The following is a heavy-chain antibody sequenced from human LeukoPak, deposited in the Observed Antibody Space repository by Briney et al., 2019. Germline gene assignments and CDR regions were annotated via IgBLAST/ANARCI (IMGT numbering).Heavy chain of an antibody. J-gene: IGHJ4*02. CDR1: GGSFSGYY. Sequence: SETLSLTCAVYGGSFSGYYWSWIRRPPGKGLEWIGEINHSGYTNCNPSLKSRVTMSVDTSKNQFSLKLNSMTAADTAVYYCARLGSRVVWGQGTLVIVSS. V-gene: IGHV4-34*01. CDR2: INHSGYT. D-gene: IGHD3-10*01. CDR3: ARLGSRVV.